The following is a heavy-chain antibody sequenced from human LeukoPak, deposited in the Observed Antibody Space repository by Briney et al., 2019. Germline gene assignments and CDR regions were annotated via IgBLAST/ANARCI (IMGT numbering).Heavy chain of an antibody. J-gene: IGHJ4*02. CDR2: IYYSGST. Sequence: SETLSLTCTVSGGSISSYYWSWIRQPPGKGLEWIGYIYYSGSTNYNPSLKSRVTISVDTSKNQFSLKLSSVTAADTAVYYCARTRIFYFDYWGQGTLVTVSS. V-gene: IGHV4-59*01. CDR3: ARTRIFYFDY. CDR1: GGSISSYY. D-gene: IGHD2/OR15-2a*01.